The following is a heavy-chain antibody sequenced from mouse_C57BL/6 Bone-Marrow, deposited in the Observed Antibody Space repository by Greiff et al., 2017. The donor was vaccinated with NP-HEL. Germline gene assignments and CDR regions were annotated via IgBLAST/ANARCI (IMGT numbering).Heavy chain of an antibody. Sequence: EVKLVESGEGLVKPGGSLKLSCAASGFTFSSYAMSWVRQTPEKRLEWVAYISSGGDYIYYADTVKGRFTISRDNARNTLYLQMSSLKSEDTAMYYCTRDLGLYWYFDVWGTGTTVTVSS. CDR1: GFTFSSYA. CDR2: ISSGGDYI. D-gene: IGHD4-1*01. V-gene: IGHV5-9-1*02. J-gene: IGHJ1*03. CDR3: TRDLGLYWYFDV.